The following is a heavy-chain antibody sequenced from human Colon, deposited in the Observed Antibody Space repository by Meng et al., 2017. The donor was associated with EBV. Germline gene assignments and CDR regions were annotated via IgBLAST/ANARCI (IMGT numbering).Heavy chain of an antibody. CDR1: GGSLSSRTW. V-gene: IGHV4-4*03. CDR3: ARVGAYCGGDCYHPR. CDR2: IYQSGST. D-gene: IGHD2-21*02. J-gene: IGHJ4*02. Sequence: QVVWSGCGPGRLEPPGTRSLTCGGAGGSLSSRTWCSWVRQPPGKGLEWIGEIYQSGSTNYNPSLKSRVTIQVDESKNQFSLRLSSVTAADTAVYYCARVGAYCGGDCYHPRWGQGTLVTVSS.